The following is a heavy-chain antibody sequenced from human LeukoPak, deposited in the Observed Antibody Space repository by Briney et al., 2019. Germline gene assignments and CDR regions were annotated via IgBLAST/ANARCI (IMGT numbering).Heavy chain of an antibody. CDR3: ARDLRIAARPGAFDI. CDR1: GYTFTSYY. Sequence: ASVKVSCKASGYTFTSYYMHWVRQAPGQGLEWMGWINPNSGGTNYAQKFQGRVTMTRDTSISTAYMELSRLRSDDTAVYYCARDLRIAARPGAFDIWGQGTMVTVSS. CDR2: INPNSGGT. J-gene: IGHJ3*02. V-gene: IGHV1-2*02. D-gene: IGHD6-6*01.